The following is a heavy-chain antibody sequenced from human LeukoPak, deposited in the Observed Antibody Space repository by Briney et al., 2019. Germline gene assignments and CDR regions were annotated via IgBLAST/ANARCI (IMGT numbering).Heavy chain of an antibody. CDR2: IYYSGST. J-gene: IGHJ4*02. CDR1: GGSISSYY. CDR3: ARGAGGLVPFDY. D-gene: IGHD6-6*01. V-gene: IGHV4-59*08. Sequence: PSETLSLTCTVSGGSISSYYWSWIRQPPGKGLEWIGYIYYSGSTNYNPSLKSRVTISIDTSKNQFSLILSSVTAADTTVYYCARGAGGLVPFDYWGQGTLVTVSS.